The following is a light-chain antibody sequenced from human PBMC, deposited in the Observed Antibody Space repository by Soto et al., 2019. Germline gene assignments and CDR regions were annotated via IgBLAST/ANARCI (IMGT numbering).Light chain of an antibody. CDR3: QQRSNLVS. CDR2: GAS. J-gene: IGKJ5*01. V-gene: IGKV3-11*01. Sequence: ETVLSQSPGTLYFSPGERATLSCRASQSVSSYLAWYQQKPGQAPRLLIYGASTRATGIPARFSGSGSGTDFTLTISSLEPEDFAVYYCQQRSNLVSFGPGTRLEIK. CDR1: QSVSSY.